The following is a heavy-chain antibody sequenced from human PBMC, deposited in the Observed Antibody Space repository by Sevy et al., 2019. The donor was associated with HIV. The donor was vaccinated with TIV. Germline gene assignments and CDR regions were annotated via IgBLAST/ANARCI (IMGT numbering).Heavy chain of an antibody. CDR2: INGRGGST. J-gene: IGHJ4*02. V-gene: IGHV3-23*01. Sequence: GGSVRLSCVVSGYSFSSYAISWVRQAPGKGLEWVSTINGRGGSTYYADSVKGRFTISRDNPKNTPFLQMIHLRVDDPGIYSRTRPSPRIAAAASGFYDNLGQGTLVTVSS. CDR3: TRPSPRIAAAASGFYDN. D-gene: IGHD6-13*01. CDR1: GYSFSSYA.